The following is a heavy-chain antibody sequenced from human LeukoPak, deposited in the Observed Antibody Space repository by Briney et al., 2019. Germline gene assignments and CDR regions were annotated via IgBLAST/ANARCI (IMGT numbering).Heavy chain of an antibody. V-gene: IGHV4-4*07. CDR3: ARDRELSR. CDR1: GGSISTSY. Sequence: SDTLSLTCTVSGGSISTSYWSWIRQPAGKGLEWIGRIYTSGSTNYNPSLKSRVTMSVDTSKNQFSLKLTSVTAADTAVYYCARDRELSRWGQGTLVTVSS. CDR2: IYTSGST. D-gene: IGHD3-16*02. J-gene: IGHJ4*02.